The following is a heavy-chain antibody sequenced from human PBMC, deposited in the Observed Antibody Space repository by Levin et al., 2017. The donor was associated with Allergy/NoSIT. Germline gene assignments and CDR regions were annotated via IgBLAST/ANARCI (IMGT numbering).Heavy chain of an antibody. D-gene: IGHD1-26*01. Sequence: ASVKVSCKASGYTFTSYYMHWVRQAPGQGLEWMGIINPSGGSTSYAQKFQGRVTMTRDTSTSTVYMELSSLRSEDTAVYYCARDHSGSYWAHDAFDIWGQGTMVTVSS. V-gene: IGHV1-46*01. J-gene: IGHJ3*02. CDR1: GYTFTSYY. CDR2: INPSGGST. CDR3: ARDHSGSYWAHDAFDI.